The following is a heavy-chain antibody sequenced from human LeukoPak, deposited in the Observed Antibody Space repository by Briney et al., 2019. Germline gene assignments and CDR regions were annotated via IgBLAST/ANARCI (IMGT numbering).Heavy chain of an antibody. CDR3: ARVRESTPRGYYYYGMDV. V-gene: IGHV1-69*13. CDR2: IIPIFGTA. CDR1: GYTFTAFY. J-gene: IGHJ6*02. D-gene: IGHD3-10*01. Sequence: ASVKVSCKASGYTFTAFYIHWVRQAPGQGLEWMGGIIPIFGTANYAQKFQGRVTITADESTSTAYMELSSLRSEDTAVYYCARVRESTPRGYYYYGMDVWGQGTTVTVSS.